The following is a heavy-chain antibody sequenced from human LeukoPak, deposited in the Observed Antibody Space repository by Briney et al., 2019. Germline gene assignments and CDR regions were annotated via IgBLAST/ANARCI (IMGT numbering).Heavy chain of an antibody. CDR1: GYTLTELS. Sequence: GASVTVSCKVSGYTLTELSMHWVRQAPGKWLEWMGGFDPEDGETIYAQKFQGRVTMTEDTSTDTAYMELSSLRSEDTAVYYCATDLRGRPIARGYWGQGTLVTVSS. CDR3: ATDLRGRPIARGY. V-gene: IGHV1-24*01. D-gene: IGHD2/OR15-2a*01. J-gene: IGHJ4*02. CDR2: FDPEDGET.